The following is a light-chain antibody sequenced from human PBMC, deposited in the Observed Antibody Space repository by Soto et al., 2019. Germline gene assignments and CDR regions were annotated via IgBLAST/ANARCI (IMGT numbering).Light chain of an antibody. CDR1: QSISSW. CDR3: QQYNSYPCT. V-gene: IGKV1-5*03. CDR2: KAS. J-gene: IGKJ2*02. Sequence: DIQMTQSPSTLSASVGDRVTITCRASQSISSWLAWYQQKPGKAPKLLIYKASSLESGVPSRFGGSGSGTEFTLTISSLQPDDFATYYCQQYNSYPCTFGQGTKLEIK.